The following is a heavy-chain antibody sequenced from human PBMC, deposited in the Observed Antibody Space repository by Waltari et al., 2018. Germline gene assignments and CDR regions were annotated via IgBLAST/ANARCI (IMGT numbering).Heavy chain of an antibody. CDR2: IYYSGST. CDR3: ARLDGCSGGSCYSGDY. CDR1: GGSISSSSYY. Sequence: QLQLQESGPGLVKPSETLSLTCTVSGGSISSSSYYWGWIRQPPGKGLEWIGSIYYSGSTDYNPSLKSRVTISVDTSKNQFSLKLSSVTAADTAVYYCARLDGCSGGSCYSGDYWGQGTLVTVSS. D-gene: IGHD2-15*01. V-gene: IGHV4-39*01. J-gene: IGHJ4*02.